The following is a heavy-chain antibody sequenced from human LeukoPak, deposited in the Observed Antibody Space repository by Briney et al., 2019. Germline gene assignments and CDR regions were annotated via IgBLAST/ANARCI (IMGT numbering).Heavy chain of an antibody. CDR3: ASGIRERGFDS. J-gene: IGHJ4*02. V-gene: IGHV3-30*03. D-gene: IGHD1-1*01. Sequence: GGSLRLSCAASGFTFSSYWMSWVRQAPGKGLEWVAVISYDGSNKYYADSVKGRFTISRDNSKNTLYLQMNSLRAEDTAVYYCASGIRERGFDSWGQGTLVTVSS. CDR1: GFTFSSYW. CDR2: ISYDGSNK.